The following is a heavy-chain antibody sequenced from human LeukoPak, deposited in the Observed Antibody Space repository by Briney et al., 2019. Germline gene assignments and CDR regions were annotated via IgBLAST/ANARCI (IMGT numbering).Heavy chain of an antibody. CDR1: GFTFSNYG. Sequence: GGSLRLSCAASGFTFSNYGMNWVRQAPGKGLEWVSYISGGGTTIYYADSVKGRFTISRDSAKDSLDLQMNSLRAEDTAVYYCAREPVYYYYMDVWGKGTTVTASS. J-gene: IGHJ6*03. CDR2: ISGGGTTI. V-gene: IGHV3-48*01. CDR3: AREPVYYYYMDV.